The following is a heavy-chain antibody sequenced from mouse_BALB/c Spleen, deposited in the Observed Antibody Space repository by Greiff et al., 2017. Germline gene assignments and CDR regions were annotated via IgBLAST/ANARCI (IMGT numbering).Heavy chain of an antibody. Sequence: GGGLVQPKGSLKLSCAASGFTFNTYAMNWVRQAPGKGLEWVARIRSKSNNYATYYADSVKDRFTISRDDSQSMLYLQMNNLKTEDTAMYYCVRQLLLEMDYWGQGTSVTVSS. CDR1: GFTFNTYA. V-gene: IGHV10-1*02. J-gene: IGHJ4*01. D-gene: IGHD1-1*01. CDR2: IRSKSNNYAT. CDR3: VRQLLLEMDY.